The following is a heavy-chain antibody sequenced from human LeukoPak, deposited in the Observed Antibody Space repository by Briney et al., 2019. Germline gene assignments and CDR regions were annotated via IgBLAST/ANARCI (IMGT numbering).Heavy chain of an antibody. J-gene: IGHJ6*02. CDR1: GGTFSSYA. D-gene: IGHD3-3*01. CDR2: IIPIFGTA. CDR3: ARGRYDFWSGSVGMDV. V-gene: IGHV1-69*13. Sequence: ASVKVSCKASGGTFSSYAISWVRQAPGQGLEWKGGIIPIFGTANYAQKFQGRVTITADESTSTAYMELSSLRSEDTAVYYCARGRYDFWSGSVGMDVWGQGTTVTVSS.